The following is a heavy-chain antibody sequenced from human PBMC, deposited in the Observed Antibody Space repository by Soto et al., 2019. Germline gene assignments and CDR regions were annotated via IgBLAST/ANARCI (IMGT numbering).Heavy chain of an antibody. Sequence: QVQLVQSGAEVKKPGSSVKVSCKASGGTFSTYAISWVRQAPGQGLEWMGGIIPIFGTANYAQKFQGRVTITADESTSTAYMELSSLRSADTAVYYCARGTMIDNNYYHYCMDVWGQGTTVTVSS. CDR3: ARGTMIDNNYYHYCMDV. D-gene: IGHD3-22*01. J-gene: IGHJ6*02. CDR2: IIPIFGTA. CDR1: GGTFSTYA. V-gene: IGHV1-69*01.